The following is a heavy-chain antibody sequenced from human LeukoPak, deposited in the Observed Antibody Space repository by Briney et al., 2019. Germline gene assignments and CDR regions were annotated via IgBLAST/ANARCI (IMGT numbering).Heavy chain of an antibody. CDR3: SRGRRGFLPFFYKGG. Sequence: GGSLRLSCAASGFTFTDYSMTWVRQAPGKGLEWVSSISTVSTYKFYSDSVKGRFTISRDNAKNILYLQMSSLSAEDTAVYYWSRGRRGFLPFFYKGGWGRGTPVTVSS. J-gene: IGHJ6*03. CDR1: GFTFTDYS. D-gene: IGHD2/OR15-2a*01. V-gene: IGHV3-21*01. CDR2: ISTVSTYK.